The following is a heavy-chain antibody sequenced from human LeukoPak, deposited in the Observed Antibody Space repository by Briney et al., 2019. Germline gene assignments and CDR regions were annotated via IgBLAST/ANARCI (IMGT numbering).Heavy chain of an antibody. J-gene: IGHJ4*02. Sequence: GGSLRLSCAASGFTFSSYSMNWVRQASGKGLEWVSYISSSSTIYYADSVKGRFTISRDNAKNSLYLQMNSLRAEDTAVYYCARAATGITIFGVVTRFDYWGQGTLVTVSS. CDR1: GFTFSSYS. V-gene: IGHV3-48*01. CDR2: ISSSSTI. D-gene: IGHD3-3*01. CDR3: ARAATGITIFGVVTRFDY.